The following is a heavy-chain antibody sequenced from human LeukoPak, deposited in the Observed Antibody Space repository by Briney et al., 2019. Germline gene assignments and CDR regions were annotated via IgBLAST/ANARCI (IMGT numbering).Heavy chain of an antibody. CDR2: IYPGDSDT. J-gene: IGHJ3*02. CDR1: GYSFTSYW. D-gene: IGHD3-22*01. V-gene: IGHV5-51*01. Sequence: GESLKISCKGSGYSFTSYWIGWVRQMPGKGLEWMGIIYPGDSDTRYSPSFQGQVTISADKSISTAYLQWSSLKASDTAMYYCARARTYYYDSSGYYFDAFDIWGQGTMVTVSS. CDR3: ARARTYYYDSSGYYFDAFDI.